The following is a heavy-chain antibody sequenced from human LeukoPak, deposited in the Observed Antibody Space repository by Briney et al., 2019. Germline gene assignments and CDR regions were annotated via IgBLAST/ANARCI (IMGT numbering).Heavy chain of an antibody. Sequence: GRSLRLSCAAFGFTFSSYSMNWVRQAPGKGLEWVSSISSSSSYIYYADSVKGRFTISRDNAKNSLYLQMNSLRAEDTAVYYCARGEVRGVIIDYWGQGTLVTVSS. CDR2: ISSSSSYI. V-gene: IGHV3-21*01. CDR1: GFTFSSYS. CDR3: ARGEVRGVIIDY. J-gene: IGHJ4*02. D-gene: IGHD3-10*01.